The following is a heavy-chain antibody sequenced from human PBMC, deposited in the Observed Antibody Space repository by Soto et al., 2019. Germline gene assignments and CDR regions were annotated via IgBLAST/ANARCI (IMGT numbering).Heavy chain of an antibody. CDR3: VRDYYHVSGSSFDIPLDY. D-gene: IGHD3-10*01. CDR2: VIQSGSAT. Sequence: GGSLRLSCAASGFTFNNYAMTWVRQAPGKGLEWVSTVIQSGSATFYADSVRGRFTITRDNSKNTLYLQLNSLRAEDTAVYHCVRDYYHVSGSSFDIPLDYWGQGTLVTVSS. J-gene: IGHJ4*02. V-gene: IGHV3-23*01. CDR1: GFTFNNYA.